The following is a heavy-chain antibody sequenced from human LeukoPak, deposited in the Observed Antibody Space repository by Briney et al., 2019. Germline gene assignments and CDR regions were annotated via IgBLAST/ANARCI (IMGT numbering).Heavy chain of an antibody. CDR3: ARVPDIAAAGRGRFDP. CDR2: ISAYNGNT. Sequence: ASVKVSCKASGYTFTSYGISWVRQAPGQGLEWMGWISAYNGNTNYAQKLQGRVTMTTDTSTSTAYMELRSLRSDDTAVYYCARVPDIAAAGRGRFDPWGQGTLVTVSS. V-gene: IGHV1-18*01. J-gene: IGHJ5*02. CDR1: GYTFTSYG. D-gene: IGHD6-13*01.